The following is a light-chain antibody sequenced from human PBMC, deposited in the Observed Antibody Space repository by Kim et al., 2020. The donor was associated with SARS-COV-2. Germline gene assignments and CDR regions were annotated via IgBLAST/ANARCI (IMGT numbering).Light chain of an antibody. V-gene: IGLV3-21*04. J-gene: IGLJ2*01. CDR3: QVWDSITHHSI. CDR1: NIGTKG. CDR2: YES. Sequence: PGKTATITCGGNNIGTKGVHWYQQKPGQAPVLVIYYESDRPSGIPERFSGSNSGNTATLTIRRVEAGDEADYYCQVWDSITHHSIFGGGTRLTVL.